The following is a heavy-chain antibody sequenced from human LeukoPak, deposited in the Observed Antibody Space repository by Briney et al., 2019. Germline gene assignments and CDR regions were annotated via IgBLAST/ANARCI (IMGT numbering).Heavy chain of an antibody. Sequence: PSETLSLTCTVSGGSISSYYWSWIRQPPGKGLEWIGYIHYSGSTHYNPSLKSRVTISVDTSKNQFSLKLSSVTAADTAVYYCARLGRYYYYYMDVWGKGTTVTVSS. V-gene: IGHV4-59*01. D-gene: IGHD3-16*01. CDR3: ARLGRYYYYYMDV. CDR2: IHYSGST. CDR1: GGSISSYY. J-gene: IGHJ6*03.